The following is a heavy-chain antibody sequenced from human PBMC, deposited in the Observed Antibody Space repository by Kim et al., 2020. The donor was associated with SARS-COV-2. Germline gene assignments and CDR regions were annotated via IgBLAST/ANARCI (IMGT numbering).Heavy chain of an antibody. D-gene: IGHD3-10*01. CDR2: MDYSGTI. CDR3: ARDLSGSGTFYNLAS. Sequence: SETLSLTCTVSGGSITSHYWDWIRQTPDMGLEWIASMDYSGTITYNPSLKSRVTISVYTSNQVSLKLRSVTAADTAMYYCARDLSGSGTFYNLASWGQG. J-gene: IGHJ4*02. CDR1: GGSITSHY. V-gene: IGHV4-59*11.